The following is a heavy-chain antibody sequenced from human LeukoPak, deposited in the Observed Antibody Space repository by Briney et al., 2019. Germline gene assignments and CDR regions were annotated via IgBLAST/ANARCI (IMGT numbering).Heavy chain of an antibody. CDR2: IRYDGSNK. J-gene: IGHJ4*02. Sequence: GGSLRLSCAASGFTFSSYGMHWVRQAPGKGLEWVAFIRYDGSNKYYADSVKGRFTISRDNSKNTLYLQMNSLRAEDTAVYYCAKDHYDILTGYSGFDYWGQGTLVTVSS. CDR1: GFTFSSYG. D-gene: IGHD3-9*01. CDR3: AKDHYDILTGYSGFDY. V-gene: IGHV3-30*02.